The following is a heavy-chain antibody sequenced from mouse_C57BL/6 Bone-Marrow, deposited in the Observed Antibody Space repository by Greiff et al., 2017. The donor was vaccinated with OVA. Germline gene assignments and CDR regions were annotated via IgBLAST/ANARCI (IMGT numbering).Heavy chain of an antibody. V-gene: IGHV8-8*01. CDR2: IWWDDDK. CDR1: GFSLSTFGMG. CDR3: ARIAYYSPFAY. Sequence: QVQLKESGPGILQPSQTLSLSCSFSGFSLSTFGMGVGWLRQPSGKGLEWLAHIWWDDDKYYHPALKSRLTISKDTSKNQVFLKIANVDTADTATDYCARIAYYSPFAYWGQGTLVTVSA. D-gene: IGHD2-12*01. J-gene: IGHJ3*01.